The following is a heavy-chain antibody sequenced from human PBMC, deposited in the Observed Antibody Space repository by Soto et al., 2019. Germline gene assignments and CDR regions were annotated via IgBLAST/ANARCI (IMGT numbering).Heavy chain of an antibody. Sequence: QVQLVQSGAEVKKPGASVKVSCKASGYTFTSYAMHWVRQAPGQRLEWMGWINAGNGNTKYSQKFQGRVTITRDTSASTAYMELSSLRSEDTAVYYCATGPFIAVAGNNDAFDIWGQGTMVTVSS. V-gene: IGHV1-3*01. J-gene: IGHJ3*02. CDR1: GYTFTSYA. CDR3: ATGPFIAVAGNNDAFDI. D-gene: IGHD6-19*01. CDR2: INAGNGNT.